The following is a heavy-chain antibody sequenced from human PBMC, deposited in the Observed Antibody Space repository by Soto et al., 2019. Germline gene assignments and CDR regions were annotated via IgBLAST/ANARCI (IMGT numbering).Heavy chain of an antibody. Sequence: EVQLVESGGCLVHPGGSLRLSCAASGFTFSDYSMNWVRQAPGKGLEWVSYITSDGGVTYYADSVKGRFSVSRDNDKKSLFLQMNSLRDEDTAVYYCARLPKGSTVTSWGQGTLVTVSS. CDR1: GFTFSDYS. CDR2: ITSDGGVT. D-gene: IGHD4-17*01. CDR3: ARLPKGSTVTS. V-gene: IGHV3-48*02. J-gene: IGHJ4*02.